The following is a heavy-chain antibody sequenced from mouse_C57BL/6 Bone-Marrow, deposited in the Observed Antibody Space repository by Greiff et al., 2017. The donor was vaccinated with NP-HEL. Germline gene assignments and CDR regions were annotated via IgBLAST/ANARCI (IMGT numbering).Heavy chain of an antibody. D-gene: IGHD1-1*01. CDR1: GYTFTSYW. CDR3: ARYPDYYGSSPYFDV. V-gene: IGHV1-55*01. CDR2: IYPGSGST. Sequence: QVQLQQPGAELVKPGASVKMSCKASGYTFTSYWITWVKQRPGQGLEWIGDIYPGSGSTNYNEKFKSKATLTVDTSSSTAYMQLSSLTSEDSAVYYCARYPDYYGSSPYFDVWGTGTTVTVSS. J-gene: IGHJ1*03.